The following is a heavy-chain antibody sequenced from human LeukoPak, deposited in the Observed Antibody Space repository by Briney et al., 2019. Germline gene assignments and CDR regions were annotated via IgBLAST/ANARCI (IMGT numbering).Heavy chain of an antibody. CDR2: ISGSGGST. Sequence: GGSLRLSCAASGFTFSSYAMSWVRQAPGKGLEWVSAISGSGGSTYYADSVKGRFTLSRDNSKNTLYLQMNSLRAEDTAVYYCAKTKMASSSYNFDYWGQGTLVTVSS. D-gene: IGHD5-24*01. J-gene: IGHJ4*02. CDR3: AKTKMASSSYNFDY. V-gene: IGHV3-23*01. CDR1: GFTFSSYA.